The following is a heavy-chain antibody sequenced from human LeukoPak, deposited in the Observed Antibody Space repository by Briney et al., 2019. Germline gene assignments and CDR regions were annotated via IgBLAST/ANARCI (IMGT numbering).Heavy chain of an antibody. V-gene: IGHV3-30*18. CDR1: GFTFSSYG. CDR3: AKDMRHLTMVRGVIDY. Sequence: GGSLRLSCAASGFTFSSYGMHWVRQAPGKGLEWVAVISYDGSNKYYADSVKGRFTISRDNSKNTLYLQMNSLGAEDTAVYYCAKDMRHLTMVRGVIDYWGQGTLVTVSS. CDR2: ISYDGSNK. D-gene: IGHD3-10*01. J-gene: IGHJ4*02.